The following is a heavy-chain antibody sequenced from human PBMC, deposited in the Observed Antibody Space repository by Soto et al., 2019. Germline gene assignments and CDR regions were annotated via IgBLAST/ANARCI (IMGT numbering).Heavy chain of an antibody. J-gene: IGHJ4*02. V-gene: IGHV4-31*03. CDR2: IYYSGST. D-gene: IGHD3-10*01. CDR1: GGSISSGAYY. Sequence: QVQLQESGPGLVKPSQTLSLTCTVSGGSISSGAYYWSWIRQHPGKGLEWIGYIYYSGSTYYNPSLKSRITISVDTSKTQFSLKLSSVTAADTAVYYCARYVGVRGVIADFWGQGTLVTVSS. CDR3: ARYVGVRGVIADF.